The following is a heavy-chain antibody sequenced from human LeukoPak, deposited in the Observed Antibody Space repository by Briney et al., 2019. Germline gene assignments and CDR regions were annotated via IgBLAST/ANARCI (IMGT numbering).Heavy chain of an antibody. V-gene: IGHV4-39*07. CDR3: TRDSGDYFDY. CDR2: IYSSGST. J-gene: IGHJ4*02. D-gene: IGHD3-10*01. Sequence: SETLPLTCTVSGGSISSSGYYWGWIRQPPGKGLEWIGSIYSSGSTYYNASLKSRVIVSLDSSKNQFSLKLSSVTAADTAVYYCTRDSGDYFDYWGQGTLVTVSS. CDR1: GGSISSSGYY.